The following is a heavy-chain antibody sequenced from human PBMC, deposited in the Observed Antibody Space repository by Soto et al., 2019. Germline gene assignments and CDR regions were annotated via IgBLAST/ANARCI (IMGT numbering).Heavy chain of an antibody. CDR3: ERHGLGSGSPRYYAIDX. CDR1: GYSVTSYW. Sequence: GEALKISCKGSGYSVTSYWISWVRQMPGKGQEWMVMIDPRDSQSDYRPSLQGHVTISVDKSISTAYLQWSSLKASDTAMYYCERHGLGSGSPRYYAIDXWGQWTTVTVS. D-gene: IGHD3-10*01. V-gene: IGHV5-10-1*01. CDR2: IDPRDSQS. J-gene: IGHJ6*02.